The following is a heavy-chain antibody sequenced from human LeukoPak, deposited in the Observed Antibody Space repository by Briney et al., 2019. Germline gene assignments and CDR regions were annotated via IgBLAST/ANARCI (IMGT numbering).Heavy chain of an antibody. D-gene: IGHD4-23*01. Sequence: GGSPRLSCAASGFTFSNYAMRWVRQAPGKGLEWVSAIWCGGGTYYADSVKGRFTIPRDNSRNNLYQQMNSLRAEDTAIYYCARYICGGGNWYYSDSWGQGTLVTVSS. CDR2: IWCGGGT. J-gene: IGHJ4*02. CDR1: GFTFSNYA. V-gene: IGHV3-23*01. CDR3: ARYICGGGNWYYSDS.